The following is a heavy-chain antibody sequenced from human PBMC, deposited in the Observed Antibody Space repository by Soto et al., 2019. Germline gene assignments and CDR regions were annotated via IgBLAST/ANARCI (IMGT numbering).Heavy chain of an antibody. Sequence: QVQLVESGGGVVQPGRSLRLSCAASGFTFSSYGMHWVRQAPGKGLEWVAVIWYDGSNKYYADSVKGRFTISRDNSKNTLYLQVNSLRAEDTAVYYCARDGAVAGKARVPFDYWGQGTLVTVSS. V-gene: IGHV3-33*01. CDR2: IWYDGSNK. CDR1: GFTFSSYG. D-gene: IGHD6-19*01. CDR3: ARDGAVAGKARVPFDY. J-gene: IGHJ4*02.